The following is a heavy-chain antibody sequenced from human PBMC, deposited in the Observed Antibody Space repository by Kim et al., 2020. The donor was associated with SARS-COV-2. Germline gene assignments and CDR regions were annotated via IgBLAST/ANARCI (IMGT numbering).Heavy chain of an antibody. J-gene: IGHJ5*02. V-gene: IGHV4-39*01. D-gene: IGHD2-2*01. Sequence: SETLSLTCTVSGGSISSSSYYWGWIRQPPGKGLEWIGSIYYSGSTYYNPSLKSRVTISVDTSKNQFSLKLSSVTAADTAVYYCARQQDIVVVPAAWSWFDPWGQGTLVTVSS. CDR1: GGSISSSSYY. CDR3: ARQQDIVVVPAAWSWFDP. CDR2: IYYSGST.